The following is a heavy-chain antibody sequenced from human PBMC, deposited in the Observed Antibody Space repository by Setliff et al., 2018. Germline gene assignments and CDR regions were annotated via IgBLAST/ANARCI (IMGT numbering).Heavy chain of an antibody. Sequence: SVKVSCKASGYKISNYAMNWVRQAPGQGLEWLGWINTENGNPTYAQDFTGRFVFSLDTTVNTAFLQIRTLKAEDTAVYYCARDNGDYGRTSFDYWGQGALVTVSS. CDR3: ARDNGDYGRTSFDY. V-gene: IGHV7-4-1*01. CDR2: INTENGNP. CDR1: GYKISNYA. D-gene: IGHD4-17*01. J-gene: IGHJ4*02.